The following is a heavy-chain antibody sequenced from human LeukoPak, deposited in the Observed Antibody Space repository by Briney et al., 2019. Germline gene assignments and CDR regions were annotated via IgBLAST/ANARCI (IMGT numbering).Heavy chain of an antibody. CDR1: GYTFTSYH. Sequence: ASVKVSCKASGYTFTSYHINWVRQATGQGLEWMGWMGPNSGEKGFAQKFRGRVTMTKNTSITTAYMELSSLRSDDTAIYYCARGVAAGYDYWGQGTLVTVSS. J-gene: IGHJ4*02. CDR3: ARGVAAGYDY. D-gene: IGHD6-13*01. CDR2: MGPNSGEK. V-gene: IGHV1-8*01.